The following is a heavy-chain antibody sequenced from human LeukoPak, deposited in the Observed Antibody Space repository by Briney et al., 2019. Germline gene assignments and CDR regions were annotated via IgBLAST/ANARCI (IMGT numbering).Heavy chain of an antibody. CDR1: GYSFTSYW. Sequence: GESLKISCKGSGYSFTSYWIGWVRQMPGKGLEWMGIIYPGDSDTRYSPSFQGQVTISADKSISTAYLQWSSLKASDTAMYYCARRDRVGNYYYGMDVWGQGTTVTVSS. D-gene: IGHD1-1*01. CDR3: ARRDRVGNYYYGMDV. V-gene: IGHV5-51*01. CDR2: IYPGDSDT. J-gene: IGHJ6*02.